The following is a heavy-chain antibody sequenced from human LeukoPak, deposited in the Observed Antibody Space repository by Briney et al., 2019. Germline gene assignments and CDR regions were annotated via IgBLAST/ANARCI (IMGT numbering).Heavy chain of an antibody. CDR2: IYYSGST. Sequence: SETLSLTCTVSGGSISSGGYYWSWIRQHPGKGLEWIGYIYYSGSTYYNPSLKSRATISVDTSKNQFSLKLSSVTAADTAVYYCARVARGNVDIWGQGTMVTVSS. CDR1: GGSISSGGYY. D-gene: IGHD5-12*01. V-gene: IGHV4-31*03. CDR3: ARVARGNVDI. J-gene: IGHJ3*02.